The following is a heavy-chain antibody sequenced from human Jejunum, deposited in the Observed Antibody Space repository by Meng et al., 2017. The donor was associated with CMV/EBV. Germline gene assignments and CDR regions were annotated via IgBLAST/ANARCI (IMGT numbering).Heavy chain of an antibody. Sequence: SCAASGITFTRSWMHWVRQVPGKGLMWVSRINSDGSSTDYADSVKGRFTISRDNAKNTLYLQMNSLRAEDTAVYYCARDVWGLGDYWGQGTLVTVSS. CDR1: GITFTRSW. J-gene: IGHJ4*02. D-gene: IGHD2-8*01. V-gene: IGHV3-74*01. CDR3: ARDVWGLGDY. CDR2: INSDGSST.